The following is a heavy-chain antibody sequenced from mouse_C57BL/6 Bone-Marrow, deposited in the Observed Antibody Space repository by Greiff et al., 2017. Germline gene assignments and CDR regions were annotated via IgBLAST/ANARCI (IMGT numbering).Heavy chain of an antibody. J-gene: IGHJ3*01. D-gene: IGHD2-2*01. CDR3: ARLYYGYEGAWFAY. Sequence: EVHLVESGGGLVQPGESLKLSCESNEYEFPSHDMSWVRKTPEKRLELVAAINSDGGSTYYPDTMERRFIISRDNTKKTLYLQMSSLRSEDTALYYCARLYYGYEGAWFAYWGQGTLVTVSA. V-gene: IGHV5-2*01. CDR2: INSDGGST. CDR1: EYEFPSHD.